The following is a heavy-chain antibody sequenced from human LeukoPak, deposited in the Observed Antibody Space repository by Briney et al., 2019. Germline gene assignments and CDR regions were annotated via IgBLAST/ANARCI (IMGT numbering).Heavy chain of an antibody. CDR3: ARDRAMVDFWSGYYGTDV. V-gene: IGHV4-4*07. CDR2: IYTSGST. D-gene: IGHD3-3*01. J-gene: IGHJ6*02. CDR1: GGSISSYY. Sequence: SETLSLTCTVSGGSISSYYWSWIRQPAGKGLEWIGRIYTSGSTNYNPSLKSRVTMSVDTSKNQFSLKLSSVTAADTAVYYCARDRAMVDFWSGYYGTDVWGQGTTVTVSS.